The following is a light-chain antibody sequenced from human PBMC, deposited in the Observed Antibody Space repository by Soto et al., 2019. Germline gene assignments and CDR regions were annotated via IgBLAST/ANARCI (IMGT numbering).Light chain of an antibody. Sequence: QSALTQPASVSGSPGQSITISCTGTSSDVGGYNYVSWYQQHPGKAPKLMIYEVSNRPSGVSNRFSGSKSGNTACLTISGLHAEDEADYYCSSYTSSSVVFGGGTKLTVL. J-gene: IGLJ2*01. CDR3: SSYTSSSVV. CDR1: SSDVGGYNY. V-gene: IGLV2-14*01. CDR2: EVS.